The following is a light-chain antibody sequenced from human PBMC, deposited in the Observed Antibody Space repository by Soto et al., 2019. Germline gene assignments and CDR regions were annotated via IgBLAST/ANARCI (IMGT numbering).Light chain of an antibody. CDR3: TSYTTSSTGV. CDR1: SSDVGAYNY. CDR2: EVS. J-gene: IGLJ3*02. Sequence: QSALTQPASVSGSPGQSITISCTGTSSDVGAYNYVSWYQQYPGKAPKLMISEVSNRPSGASNRFSGSKSGNTASLTISGLQAEDEANYYCTSYTTSSTGVFGGGTKLTVL. V-gene: IGLV2-14*01.